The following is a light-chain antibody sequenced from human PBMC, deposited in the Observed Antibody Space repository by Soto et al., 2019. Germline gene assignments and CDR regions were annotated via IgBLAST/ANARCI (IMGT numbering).Light chain of an antibody. Sequence: EIVLTQSPGTLSLSPGERATLSCRASQSVSNNYLAWYQQKPGQAPRLLIYGASNRATGIPDKFSGSGSGTDFTLSISSLEPEDFAVYYCQQYGSSGTFGQGTKVDIK. CDR3: QQYGSSGT. CDR2: GAS. J-gene: IGKJ1*01. CDR1: QSVSNNY. V-gene: IGKV3-20*01.